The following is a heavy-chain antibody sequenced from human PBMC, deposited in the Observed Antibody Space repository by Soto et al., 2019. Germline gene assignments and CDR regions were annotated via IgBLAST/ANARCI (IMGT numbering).Heavy chain of an antibody. J-gene: IGHJ6*02. CDR3: ARVYYDILTGYYWGPPPDYYYGMDV. Sequence: SETLSLTCTVSGGSVSSGSYYWSWIRQPPGKGLEWIGYIYYSGSTNYNPSLKSRVTISVDTSKNQFSLKLSSATAADTAVYYCARVYYDILTGYYWGPPPDYYYGMDVWGQGTTVTVSS. D-gene: IGHD3-9*01. CDR2: IYYSGST. V-gene: IGHV4-61*01. CDR1: GGSVSSGSYY.